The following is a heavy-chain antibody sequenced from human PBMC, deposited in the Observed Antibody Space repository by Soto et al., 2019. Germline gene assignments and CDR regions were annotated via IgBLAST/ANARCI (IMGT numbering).Heavy chain of an antibody. CDR3: AKELWYSYCSSTSCYAPFDY. J-gene: IGHJ4*02. Sequence: GGSLRLSCAASGFTFSSYAMSWVRQAPGKGLEWVSAISGSGGSTYYADSGKGRFTISIDNSKNTLYLQMNSLRAEDTAVYYCAKELWYSYCSSTSCYAPFDYWGQGTLVTVSS. CDR1: GFTFSSYA. D-gene: IGHD2-2*01. V-gene: IGHV3-23*01. CDR2: ISGSGGST.